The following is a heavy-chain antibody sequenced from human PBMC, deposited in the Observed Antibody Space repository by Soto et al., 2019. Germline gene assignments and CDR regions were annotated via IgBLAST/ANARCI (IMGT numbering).Heavy chain of an antibody. Sequence: SVKVSCKVSGGTFKNYAISWVRQAPGQGLEWVDGILPVFDELNYAPKLQGRVTITADEVTSTAHLELGSLTSEDTAVYFCARASDTSGYYYWGQGTLVTVSS. CDR1: GGTFKNYA. V-gene: IGHV1-69*13. CDR2: ILPVFDEL. CDR3: ARASDTSGYYY. D-gene: IGHD3-22*01. J-gene: IGHJ4*02.